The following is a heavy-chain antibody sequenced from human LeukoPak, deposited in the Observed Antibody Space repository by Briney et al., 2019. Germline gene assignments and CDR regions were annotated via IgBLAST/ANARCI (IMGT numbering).Heavy chain of an antibody. Sequence: GGSLRLSCAASGFTVRSNYMNWVRQAPGKGLEWASVIYSGGSTYYADSVRGRFTISRDNSKNTLSLQMNSLRVEDTAVYYCARGEDYGDYFDYWGQGTLVTVSS. D-gene: IGHD4-17*01. CDR1: GFTVRSNY. CDR3: ARGEDYGDYFDY. CDR2: IYSGGST. V-gene: IGHV3-53*01. J-gene: IGHJ4*02.